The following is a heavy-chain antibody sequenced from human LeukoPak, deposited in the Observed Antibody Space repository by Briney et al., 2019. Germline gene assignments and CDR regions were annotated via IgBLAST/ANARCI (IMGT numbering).Heavy chain of an antibody. Sequence: SETLSLTCAVYGGSFSGYYWSWIRQPPGKGLEWIGEINHSGSTNYNPSLKSRVTISVDTSKNQFSLKLSSVTAAYTAVYYCARVIWGSYGYGPIDYWGQGTLVTVSS. CDR2: INHSGST. CDR1: GGSFSGYY. J-gene: IGHJ4*02. CDR3: ARVIWGSYGYGPIDY. D-gene: IGHD5-18*01. V-gene: IGHV4-34*01.